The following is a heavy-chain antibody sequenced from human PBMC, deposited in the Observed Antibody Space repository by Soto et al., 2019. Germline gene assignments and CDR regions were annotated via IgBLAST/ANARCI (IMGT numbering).Heavy chain of an antibody. CDR2: ISGYNGDT. CDR3: AKNGQPPYYYYALDV. CDR1: GYTFTRYG. Sequence: QGHLVQSGAEVKKPGTSVKVSCKASGYTFTRYGISWVRQAPGQGLEWIGWISGYNGDTNHAQNLEGRVTMTIDTSTSTAYMELRSLTSDDTAVYYCAKNGQPPYYYYALDVWGQGTTVTVSS. V-gene: IGHV1-18*01. J-gene: IGHJ6*02. D-gene: IGHD2-8*01.